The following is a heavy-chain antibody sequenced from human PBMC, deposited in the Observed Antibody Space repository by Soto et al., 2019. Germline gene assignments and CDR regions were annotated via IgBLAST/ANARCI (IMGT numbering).Heavy chain of an antibody. D-gene: IGHD6-6*01. Sequence: SVKVSCKASGYTFTSYGISWVRQAPGQGLEWMGGISAYIGTANYAQKFQGRVTITADESTSTAYMELSSLRSEDTAVYYCARVYSIAARIDAFDIWGQGTMVTVSS. CDR1: GYTFTSYG. CDR2: ISAYIGTA. CDR3: ARVYSIAARIDAFDI. J-gene: IGHJ3*02. V-gene: IGHV1-69*13.